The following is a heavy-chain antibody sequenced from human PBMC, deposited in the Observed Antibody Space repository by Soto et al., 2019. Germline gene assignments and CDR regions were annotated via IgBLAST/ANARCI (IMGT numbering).Heavy chain of an antibody. J-gene: IGHJ5*02. Sequence: QVQLVQSGAELKKPGSSVKVSCKASGGTFSRDAISWVRQAPGQGLEWMGGIIPMFGTAKYVQKFQGRLTITADESTTTAYMELRSLRSDDTAVYYCARGVVVVADSQLGWFDPWGQGTLVTVSS. D-gene: IGHD2-15*01. CDR1: GGTFSRDA. CDR2: IIPMFGTA. V-gene: IGHV1-69*01. CDR3: ARGVVVVADSQLGWFDP.